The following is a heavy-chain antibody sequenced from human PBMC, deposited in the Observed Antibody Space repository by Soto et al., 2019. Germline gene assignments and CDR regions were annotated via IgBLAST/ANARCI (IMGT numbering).Heavy chain of an antibody. D-gene: IGHD3-10*01. CDR1: GFSLTAIGVG. V-gene: IGHV2-5*01. CDR2: IFWNDDK. J-gene: IGHJ6*02. CDR3: AHTRDSGLYGMDV. Sequence: SGPTLVNPTQTLTLTCTFSGFSLTAIGVGVGWIRQPPGEALEWLALIFWNDDKRYSPSLNNRLTITKDTSKNQLVLTMTKMDPVDTGTYYCAHTRDSGLYGMDVWGQGTTVTVSS.